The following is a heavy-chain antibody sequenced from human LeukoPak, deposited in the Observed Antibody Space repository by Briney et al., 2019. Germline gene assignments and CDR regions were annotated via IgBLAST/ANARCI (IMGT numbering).Heavy chain of an antibody. Sequence: SETLSLTCAVHGGSFSGYYWSWIRQPPGKGLEWIGEINHSGSTNYNPSLKSRVTISVDTSKNQFSLKVNSVTAADTAVYYCARDWNRYPYWGQGTLVIVSS. D-gene: IGHD1-1*01. J-gene: IGHJ4*02. CDR3: ARDWNRYPY. CDR2: INHSGST. CDR1: GGSFSGYY. V-gene: IGHV4-34*01.